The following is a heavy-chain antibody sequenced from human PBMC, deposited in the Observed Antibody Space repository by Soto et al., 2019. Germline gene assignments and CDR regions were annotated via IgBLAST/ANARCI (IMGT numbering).Heavy chain of an antibody. D-gene: IGHD6-6*01. J-gene: IGHJ6*03. CDR2: ISAYNGDT. CDR1: GYTFTNYG. Sequence: QVQLLQSGAEVKKPGASVKVSCKASGYTFTNYGITWVRQAPGQGREWMGWISAYNGDTHYTQRLQGRFTMTTDTSTSTAYMELRGMRSDDTAVYYWARVRQLVGYFYYYMDVWGKGTTVTVSS. V-gene: IGHV1-18*01. CDR3: ARVRQLVGYFYYYMDV.